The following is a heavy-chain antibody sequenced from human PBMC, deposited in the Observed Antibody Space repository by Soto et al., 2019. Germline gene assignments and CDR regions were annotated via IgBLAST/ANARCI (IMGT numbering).Heavy chain of an antibody. D-gene: IGHD3-10*01. CDR3: ARDGYYYGAFDI. Sequence: SETLSLTCTVSGGSISSYYWSWTRQPPGKGLEWIGYIYYSGSTNYNPSLKSRVTISVDTSKNQFSLKLSSVTAADTAVYYCARDGYYYGAFDIWGQGTMVTVSS. V-gene: IGHV4-59*01. CDR2: IYYSGST. CDR1: GGSISSYY. J-gene: IGHJ3*02.